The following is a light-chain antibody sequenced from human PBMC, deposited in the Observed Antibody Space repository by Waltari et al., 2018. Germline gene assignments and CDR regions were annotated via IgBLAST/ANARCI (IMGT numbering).Light chain of an antibody. Sequence: TCRARQSSSSWLAWYEQKPGKAPKLLIYKASSLESGVPSRFSGSGSGTEFTLTISSLQPDDFATYYCQQYNNYPFTFGPGTKVDIK. V-gene: IGKV1-5*03. CDR1: QSSSSW. J-gene: IGKJ3*01. CDR3: QQYNNYPFT. CDR2: KAS.